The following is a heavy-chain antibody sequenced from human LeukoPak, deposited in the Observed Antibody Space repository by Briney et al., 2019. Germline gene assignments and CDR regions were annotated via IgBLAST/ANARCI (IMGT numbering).Heavy chain of an antibody. CDR2: IYTSGST. D-gene: IGHD3-9*01. CDR3: ARPTIFEYYFDY. Sequence: SETLSLTCSVSGGSISLSYYYWSWIRQPAGKGLEWIGRIYTSGSTNYNPSLRSRVTMSVDTSKNQFSLNLSSVTAADTAVYYCARPTIFEYYFDYWGQGTLVTVSS. J-gene: IGHJ4*02. CDR1: GGSISLSYYY. V-gene: IGHV4-4*07.